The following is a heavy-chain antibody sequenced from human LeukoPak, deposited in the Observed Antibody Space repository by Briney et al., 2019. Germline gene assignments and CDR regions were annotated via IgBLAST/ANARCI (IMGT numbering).Heavy chain of an antibody. CDR3: GRDGDSSSWLDAFDI. Sequence: PGRSLRLSCASSGFTFSSYGMHWVRQAPGKGLDWVAVIWYDGSNKYYADSVKGRFTISRDNSKHTLYMQMNSLRAEDKAVYYCGRDGDSSSWLDAFDIWGQGTMVTVSS. D-gene: IGHD6-13*01. J-gene: IGHJ3*02. V-gene: IGHV3-33*01. CDR1: GFTFSSYG. CDR2: IWYDGSNK.